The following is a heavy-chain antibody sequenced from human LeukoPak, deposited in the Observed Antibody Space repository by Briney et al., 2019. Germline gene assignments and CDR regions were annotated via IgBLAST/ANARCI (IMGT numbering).Heavy chain of an antibody. V-gene: IGHV4-59*12. Sequence: SETLSLTCTVSGGSISSYYWSWIRQPPGKGLEWIGYIYYSGSTNYNPSLKSRVTISVDTSKNQFSLKLSSVTAADTAVYYCAREVDIVATTKGFDYWGQGTLVTVSS. CDR3: AREVDIVATTKGFDY. CDR2: IYYSGST. CDR1: GGSISSYY. J-gene: IGHJ4*02. D-gene: IGHD5-12*01.